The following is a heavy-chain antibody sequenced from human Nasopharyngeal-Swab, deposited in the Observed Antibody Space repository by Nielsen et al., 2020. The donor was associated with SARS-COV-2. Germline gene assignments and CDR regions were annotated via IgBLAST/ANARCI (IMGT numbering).Heavy chain of an antibody. CDR1: GFTVSNYY. D-gene: IGHD3-9*01. J-gene: IGHJ1*01. V-gene: IGHV3-53*01. CDR2: IYSDGST. CDR3: VREDYHTHYVYFQH. Sequence: GGSLRLSCAASGFTVSNYYVSWVRQAPGKGLEYVSVIYSDGSTYYPDSVKGRFTISRDNSKNTIYLQMNSLRADDTAVYYCVREDYHTHYVYFQHWGQGTVVTVSS.